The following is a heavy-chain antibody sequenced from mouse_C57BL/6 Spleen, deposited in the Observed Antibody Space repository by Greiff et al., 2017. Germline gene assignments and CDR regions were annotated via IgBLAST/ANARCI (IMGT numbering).Heavy chain of an antibody. CDR1: GYTFTSYW. Sequence: VQLQQPGAELVRPGSSVKLSCKASGYTFTSYWMHWVKQRPIQGLEWIGNIDPSDSETHYNQKFKDKATLTVDKSSSTAYMQLSSLTSEDSAVYYCARSLFYCGSSYWYFDVWGTGTTVTVSS. D-gene: IGHD1-1*01. J-gene: IGHJ1*03. CDR3: ARSLFYCGSSYWYFDV. CDR2: IDPSDSET. V-gene: IGHV1-52*01.